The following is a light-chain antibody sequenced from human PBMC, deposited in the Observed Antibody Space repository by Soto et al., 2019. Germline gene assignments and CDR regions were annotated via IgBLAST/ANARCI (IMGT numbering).Light chain of an antibody. J-gene: IGKJ1*01. CDR1: QSVSSSY. Sequence: EIVLTQSPGTLSLSPGERATLSCRASQSVSSSYLAWYQQKPGQAPRLLIYGASSRATGIPERFSGSGSGTTFTITISRLEPEDFSVYYCQQYGSSPPWTFGQGTKVEIK. V-gene: IGKV3-20*01. CDR2: GAS. CDR3: QQYGSSPPWT.